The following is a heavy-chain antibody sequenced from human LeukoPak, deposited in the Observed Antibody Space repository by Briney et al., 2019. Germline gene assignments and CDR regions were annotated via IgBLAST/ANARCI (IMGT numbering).Heavy chain of an antibody. J-gene: IGHJ4*02. CDR2: IYGGGTNT. CDR1: GFTFSSYA. CDR3: AKRITEAAGIYFDS. Sequence: GGSLRLSCAASGFTFSSYAMSWVRQAPGKGLEWVSTIYGGGTNTFYADSVKGRFTISRDDSKNMQFLEMDSLRPEDTAVYFCAKRITEAAGIYFDSWGQGTLVTVSS. D-gene: IGHD6-19*01. V-gene: IGHV3-23*01.